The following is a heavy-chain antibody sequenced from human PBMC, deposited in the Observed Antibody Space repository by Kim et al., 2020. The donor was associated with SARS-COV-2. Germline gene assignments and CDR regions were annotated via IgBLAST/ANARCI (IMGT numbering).Heavy chain of an antibody. J-gene: IGHJ4*02. CDR1: GDSMTNNTLY. Sequence: SETLSLTCNVSGDSMTNNTLYWSWIRQPAGKGLEWIGRVSASGSTNYKSSLRSRVTISLDTSKTRFSLKLNSATAADTAVYYCAREGRWSTALDYWGPGTLVTVSS. CDR2: VSASGST. V-gene: IGHV4-61*02. CDR3: AREGRWSTALDY. D-gene: IGHD2-21*02.